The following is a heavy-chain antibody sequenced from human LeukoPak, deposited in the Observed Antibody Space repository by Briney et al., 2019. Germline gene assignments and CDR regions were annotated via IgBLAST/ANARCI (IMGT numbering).Heavy chain of an antibody. V-gene: IGHV3-33*01. CDR1: GFTFSSYG. D-gene: IGHD2-21*02. J-gene: IGHJ4*02. Sequence: GGSLRLSCAASGFTFSSYGMQWVRQAPGKGLDWVAGIWYDGSNKNYADSVKGRFTISRDDSKNTLFLQMNSLRAEDTAVYYCGRVYCGGNCYSPPLPDYWGQGTLVTVSA. CDR3: GRVYCGGNCYSPPLPDY. CDR2: IWYDGSNK.